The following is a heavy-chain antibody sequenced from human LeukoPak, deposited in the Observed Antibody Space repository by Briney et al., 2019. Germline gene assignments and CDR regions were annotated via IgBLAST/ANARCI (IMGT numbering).Heavy chain of an antibody. J-gene: IGHJ4*02. CDR1: GFTFSSYA. D-gene: IGHD2-8*01. CDR2: ISGSGGST. Sequence: GGSLRLSCAASGFTFSSYAMSWVRQAPGKGLEWVSAISGSGGSTYYADSVKGRFTISRDNSKNTLYLQMKSLRAEDTAVYYCAKAAGGYGTNGVCYPFDYWGQGPLVTVSS. CDR3: AKAAGGYGTNGVCYPFDY. V-gene: IGHV3-23*01.